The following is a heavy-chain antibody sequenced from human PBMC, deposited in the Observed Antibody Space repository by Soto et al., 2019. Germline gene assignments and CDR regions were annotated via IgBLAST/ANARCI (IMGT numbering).Heavy chain of an antibody. CDR2: IYTSGST. CDR1: GGSISSYY. Sequence: PSETLSLTCTVSGGSISSYYWNWIRQPAGKGLEWIGRIYTSGSTNYNPSLKSRVTMSVDTSKNQFSLKLSSVTAADTAVYYCARGSYGGIAATSFYYYYGMDVWGQGTTVTVSS. D-gene: IGHD6-13*01. J-gene: IGHJ6*02. CDR3: ARGSYGGIAATSFYYYYGMDV. V-gene: IGHV4-4*07.